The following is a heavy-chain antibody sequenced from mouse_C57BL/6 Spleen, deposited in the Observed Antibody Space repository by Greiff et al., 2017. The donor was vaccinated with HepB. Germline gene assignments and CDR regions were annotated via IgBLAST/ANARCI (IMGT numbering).Heavy chain of an antibody. CDR1: GYTFTDYY. CDR3: ARGQLRLHYYAMDY. J-gene: IGHJ4*01. CDR2: INPNNGGT. Sequence: VQLQQSGPELVKPGASVKISCKASGYTFTDYYMNWVKQSHGKSLEWIGDINPNNGGTSYNQKFKGKATLTVDKSSSTAYMELRSLTSEDSAVYYCARGQLRLHYYAMDYWGQGTSVTVSS. D-gene: IGHD3-2*02. V-gene: IGHV1-26*01.